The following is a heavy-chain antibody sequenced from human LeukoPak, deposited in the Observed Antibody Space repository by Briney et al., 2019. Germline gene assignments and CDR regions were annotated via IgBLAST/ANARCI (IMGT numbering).Heavy chain of an antibody. CDR1: GGSISTYY. V-gene: IGHV4-4*07. CDR2: IYSSGST. J-gene: IGHJ5*01. D-gene: IGHD1-26*01. CDR3: ARDVAGATSWFDS. Sequence: SETLSLTCTVSGGSISTYYWSWIRQPAGKGLEWIGRIYSSGSTNYKPSLESRVTMSVDTSKNQFSLKLSSMTAADTAVYYCARDVAGATSWFDSWGQGTLVTVSS.